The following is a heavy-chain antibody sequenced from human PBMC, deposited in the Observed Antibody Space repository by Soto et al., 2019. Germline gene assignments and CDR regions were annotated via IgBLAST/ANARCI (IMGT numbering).Heavy chain of an antibody. CDR3: ARGGYSSGWYYYYYMDV. CDR2: INAGNGNT. V-gene: IGHV1-3*01. J-gene: IGHJ6*03. D-gene: IGHD6-19*01. Sequence: ASVKVSCKASGYTFTSYAMHWVRQAPGQRLEWMGWINAGNGNTKYSQKFQGRVTITRDTSASTAYMELSSLRSEDTAVYYCARGGYSSGWYYYYYMDVWGKGTTVTVSS. CDR1: GYTFTSYA.